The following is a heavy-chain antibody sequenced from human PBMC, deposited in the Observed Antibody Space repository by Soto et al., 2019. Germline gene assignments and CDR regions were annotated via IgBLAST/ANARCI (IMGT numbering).Heavy chain of an antibody. D-gene: IGHD2-15*01. CDR3: AKGVAAWGFFDY. CDR1: GFTFDDYA. Sequence: EVQLVESGGGLVQPGRSLRLCCAASGFTFDDYAMHWVRQAPGKGLEWVSGISWNSGSIGYADSVKGRFTISRDNAKNSLYLQMNSLRAEDTALYYCAKGVAAWGFFDYWGQGTLVTVSS. J-gene: IGHJ4*02. V-gene: IGHV3-9*01. CDR2: ISWNSGSI.